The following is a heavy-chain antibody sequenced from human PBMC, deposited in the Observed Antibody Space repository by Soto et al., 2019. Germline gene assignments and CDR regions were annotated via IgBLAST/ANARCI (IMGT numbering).Heavy chain of an antibody. CDR1: GYTFTGYY. J-gene: IGHJ6*02. V-gene: IGHV1-2*04. CDR2: INPNSGGT. Sequence: ASVKVSCKASGYTFTGYYMHWVRQAPGQGLEWMGWINPNSGGTNYAQKFQGWVTMTRDTSISTAYMELSRLRSDDTAVYYCARTNYYYYGMDVWGQGTTVTVSS. CDR3: ARTNYYYYGMDV.